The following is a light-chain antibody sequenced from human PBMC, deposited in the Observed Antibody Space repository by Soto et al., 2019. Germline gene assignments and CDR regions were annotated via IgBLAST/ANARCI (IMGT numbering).Light chain of an antibody. J-gene: IGKJ1*01. CDR2: KAS. CDR3: QQYSTYYKT. Sequence: DIQMTQSPSTLSASVGDRVTITCRASQSINSWLAWYQQKPGKAPNLLIYKASNLETGVPSRFSGGGSGTEFTLTISSLQPDDSANYYCQQYSTYYKTFGQGTKVEI. V-gene: IGKV1-5*03. CDR1: QSINSW.